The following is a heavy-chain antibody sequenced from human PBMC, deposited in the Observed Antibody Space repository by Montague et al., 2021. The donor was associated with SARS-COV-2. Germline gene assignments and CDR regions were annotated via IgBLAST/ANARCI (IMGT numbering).Heavy chain of an antibody. Sequence: SLSLSCAASGFTFSSYWMSWVRQAPGKGLEWVANIEEDGSEKYYXDSXKGRFTISRDNAKNSLSLQMNSLRAEDTAVYYCARERQDSSGWSTYWYFDLWGRGTLVTVSS. CDR3: ARERQDSSGWSTYWYFDL. CDR1: GFTFSSYW. D-gene: IGHD6-19*01. CDR2: IEEDGSEK. J-gene: IGHJ2*01. V-gene: IGHV3-7*01.